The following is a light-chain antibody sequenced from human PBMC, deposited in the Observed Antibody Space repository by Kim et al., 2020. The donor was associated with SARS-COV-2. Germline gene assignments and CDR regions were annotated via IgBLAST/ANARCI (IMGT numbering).Light chain of an antibody. CDR3: QTWGTGIQV. J-gene: IGLJ2*01. V-gene: IGLV4-69*01. Sequence: SIKLTCTLNSGHTTYAIAWHQQHPGKGPRYLMTVDNDGGHTKGDGIPDRFAGSSSGAERYLPIASRQSEDEADYYCQTWGTGIQVFGGGTQLTVL. CDR1: SGHTTYA. CDR2: VDNDGGH.